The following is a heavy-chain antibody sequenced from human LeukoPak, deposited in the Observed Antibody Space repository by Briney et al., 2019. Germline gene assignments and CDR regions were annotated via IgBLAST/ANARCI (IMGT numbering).Heavy chain of an antibody. CDR1: GYTFTSYG. J-gene: IGHJ4*02. CDR3: AREDFVLRYFDWLSTFDY. CDR2: ISAYNTKT. Sequence: GASVKVSCKASGYTFTSYGISWVRQAPGQGLEWMGWISAYNTKTNYAQKFEGRVTMTTDTSTSTTYMELKSLRYDDTAVYYCAREDFVLRYFDWLSTFDYWRQGTLVTVSS. D-gene: IGHD3-9*01. V-gene: IGHV1-18*01.